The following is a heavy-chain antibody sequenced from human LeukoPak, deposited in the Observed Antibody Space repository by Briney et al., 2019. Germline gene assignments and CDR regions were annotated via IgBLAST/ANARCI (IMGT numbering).Heavy chain of an antibody. J-gene: IGHJ3*02. D-gene: IGHD2-21*02. V-gene: IGHV3-30*04. CDR3: ARDEAYCGGDCYPDAFDI. CDR1: GFTFSSYA. Sequence: GRSLRLSCAASGFTFSSYAMHWVRQAPGKGLEWVAVISYDGSNKYYADSVKSRFTISRDNSKNTLYLQMNSLRAEDTAVYYCARDEAYCGGDCYPDAFDIWGQGTMATVSS. CDR2: ISYDGSNK.